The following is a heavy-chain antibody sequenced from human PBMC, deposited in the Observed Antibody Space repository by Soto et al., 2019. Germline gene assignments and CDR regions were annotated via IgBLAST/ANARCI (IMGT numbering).Heavy chain of an antibody. D-gene: IGHD1-26*01. J-gene: IGHJ4*02. V-gene: IGHV4-30-2*01. CDR1: GASITYGGYS. CDR3: ARGGGSDSFDY. CDR2: INHLETT. Sequence: SETLSLTCTVSGASITYGGYSWSWIRQTPGKGLEWIGYINHLETTFYNPSFESRLTLSIDRTKNQFSLNLNSMSAADRAVYFCARGGGSDSFDYWGQGIMVTVYS.